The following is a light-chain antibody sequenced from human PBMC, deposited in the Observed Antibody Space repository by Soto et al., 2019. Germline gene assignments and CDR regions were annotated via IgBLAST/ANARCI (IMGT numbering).Light chain of an antibody. V-gene: IGLV9-49*01. CDR2: VGTGGIVG. CDR1: SGYSNYK. J-gene: IGLJ7*01. CDR3: GTDHGSGSNFVVV. Sequence: QSVLTQPPSASASLGASVTLTCTLSSGYSNYKVDWYQQRPGKGPRFVMRVGTGGIVGSKGDGIPDRFSVLASGLNRFLTIKNIQEEDESDYHCGTDHGSGSNFVVVFGGGTQLTVL.